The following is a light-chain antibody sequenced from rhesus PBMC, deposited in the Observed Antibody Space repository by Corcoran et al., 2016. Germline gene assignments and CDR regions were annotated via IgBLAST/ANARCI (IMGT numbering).Light chain of an antibody. CDR1: QSISNY. Sequence: DIQMTQSPSSLSASVGDRVTITCRASQSISNYLNWYQQEPGKTPKLLIYSASSLQSGVPSRLSGSGSGNEFTLTISSQQPEDFATYYCQQFKNYRTFGQGTKVEIK. V-gene: IGKV1-41*01. CDR3: QQFKNYRT. CDR2: SAS. J-gene: IGKJ1*01.